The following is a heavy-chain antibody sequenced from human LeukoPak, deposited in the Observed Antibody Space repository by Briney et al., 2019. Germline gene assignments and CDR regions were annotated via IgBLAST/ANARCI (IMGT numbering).Heavy chain of an antibody. CDR1: GGSISSYY. Sequence: SETLSLTCTVSGGSISSYYWSWIRQPPGKGLEWIGYIQYSGSTNYNPSLKSRVTISVDTSKNQFSLKLSSVTAADTAVYYCVRSSSSIFDYWGQGTLVTVSS. D-gene: IGHD6-6*01. CDR2: IQYSGST. V-gene: IGHV4-59*01. J-gene: IGHJ4*02. CDR3: VRSSSSIFDY.